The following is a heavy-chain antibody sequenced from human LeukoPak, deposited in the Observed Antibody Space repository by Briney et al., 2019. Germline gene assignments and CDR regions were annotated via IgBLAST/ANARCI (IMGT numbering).Heavy chain of an antibody. CDR2: ISAYNGNT. V-gene: IGHV1-18*01. Sequence: GASVKVSCKASGYTFTSYGISWVRQAPGQGLEWMGWISAYNGNTNYAQKLQGRVTMTTDTSTSTAYMELRSLRSDDTAVYYCARDILLWGWEPDAFDIWGQGTMVTVSS. CDR3: ARDILLWGWEPDAFDI. J-gene: IGHJ3*02. D-gene: IGHD1-26*01. CDR1: GYTFTSYG.